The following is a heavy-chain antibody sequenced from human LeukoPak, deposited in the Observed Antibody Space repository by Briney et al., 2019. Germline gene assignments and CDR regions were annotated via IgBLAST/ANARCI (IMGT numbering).Heavy chain of an antibody. D-gene: IGHD3-10*01. Sequence: GESLKISCKGSGYSFTSYWISWVRQMPGKGLEWMGRIDPSDSYTNYSPSFQGHVTISADKSISTAYLQWSSLKAPDTAMYYCARRGTTMVRGVIIPFDYWGQGTLVTVSS. J-gene: IGHJ4*02. V-gene: IGHV5-10-1*01. CDR1: GYSFTSYW. CDR3: ARRGTTMVRGVIIPFDY. CDR2: IDPSDSYT.